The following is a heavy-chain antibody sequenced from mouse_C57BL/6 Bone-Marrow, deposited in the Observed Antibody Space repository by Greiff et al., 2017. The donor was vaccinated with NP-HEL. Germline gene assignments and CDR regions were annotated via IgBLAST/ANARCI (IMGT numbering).Heavy chain of an antibody. CDR1: GYTFTDYN. CDR3: SSPLWGVSFAY. J-gene: IGHJ3*01. Sequence: EVQLQQSGPELVKPGASVKMSCKASGYTFTDYNMHWVKQSHGKSLEWIGYINPNNGGTSYNQKFKGQATLTVNKSSSTAYMELRSLTSEDSAVYYCSSPLWGVSFAYWGQGTLVTVSA. V-gene: IGHV1-22*01. CDR2: INPNNGGT.